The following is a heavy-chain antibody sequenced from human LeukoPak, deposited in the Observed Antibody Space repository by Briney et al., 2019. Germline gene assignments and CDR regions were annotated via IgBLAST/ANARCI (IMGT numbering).Heavy chain of an antibody. CDR1: GFTFSSYA. CDR2: ISYDGSNK. J-gene: IGHJ6*03. D-gene: IGHD3-9*01. CDR3: ARDTILTMHYYMDV. V-gene: IGHV3-30*04. Sequence: GGSLRLSCAASGFTFSSYAMHWVRQAPGKGLEWVAVISYDGSNKYYVDSVKGRFTISRDNSKNTLYLQMNSLRAEDTAVYYCARDTILTMHYYMDVWGKGTTVTISS.